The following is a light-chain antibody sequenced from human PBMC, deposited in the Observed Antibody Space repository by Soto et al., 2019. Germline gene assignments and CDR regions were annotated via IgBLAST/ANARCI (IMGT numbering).Light chain of an antibody. CDR1: QGISSA. Sequence: AIQLTQSPSSLSAYVGDSVSITCRASQGISSALAWYQQKPGRPPKLLIYDASSLEGGVPSRFSGSRSRTDFTLTVSSLQPEDFATYYCQQFDDYPFTFGPGTKVDIK. V-gene: IGKV1D-13*01. J-gene: IGKJ3*01. CDR3: QQFDDYPFT. CDR2: DAS.